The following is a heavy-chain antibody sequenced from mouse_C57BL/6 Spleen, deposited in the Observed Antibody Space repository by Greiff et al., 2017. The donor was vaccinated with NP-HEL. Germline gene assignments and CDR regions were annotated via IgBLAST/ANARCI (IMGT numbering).Heavy chain of an antibody. J-gene: IGHJ3*01. CDR1: GYTFTSYW. CDR2: IDPSDSET. CDR3: ARSPFTTVVATPAWFAY. V-gene: IGHV1-52*01. D-gene: IGHD1-1*01. Sequence: QVQLQQPGAELVRPGSSVKLSCKASGYTFTSYWMHWVKQRPIQGLEWIGNIDPSDSETHYNQKFKDKATLTVDKSSSTAYRQLSSLTSEDSAVYYCARSPFTTVVATPAWFAYWGQGTLVTVSA.